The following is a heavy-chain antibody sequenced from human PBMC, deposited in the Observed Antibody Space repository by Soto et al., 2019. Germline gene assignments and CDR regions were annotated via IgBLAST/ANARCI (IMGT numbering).Heavy chain of an antibody. V-gene: IGHV4-34*01. CDR3: ARGWLGYSGFN. CDR1: GGSFSGYY. CDR2: INHSGST. J-gene: IGHJ4*02. D-gene: IGHD5-12*01. Sequence: SETLSLTCAVYGGSFSGYYWSWIRQPPGKGLEWIGEINHSGSTNYNPSLKSRVTISVDTSKNQFSLKLSSVTAADTAVYYCARGWLGYSGFNWGQGTLVTVSS.